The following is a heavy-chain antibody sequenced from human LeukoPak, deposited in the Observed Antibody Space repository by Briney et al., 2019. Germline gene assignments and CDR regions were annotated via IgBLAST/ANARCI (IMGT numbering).Heavy chain of an antibody. CDR1: GRSFSGYY. Sequence: SETLSLTCAVYGRSFSGYYWSWIRQPPGKGLEWIGEINHSGSTNYNPSLKSRVTISVDTSKNQFSLKLSSVTAADTAVYYCARLGAYYDFWSGYYTDYWGQGTLVTVSS. J-gene: IGHJ4*02. CDR3: ARLGAYYDFWSGYYTDY. V-gene: IGHV4-34*01. CDR2: INHSGST. D-gene: IGHD3-3*01.